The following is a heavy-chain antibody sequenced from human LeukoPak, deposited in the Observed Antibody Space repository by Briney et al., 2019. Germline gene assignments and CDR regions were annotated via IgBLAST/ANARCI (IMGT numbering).Heavy chain of an antibody. CDR1: GYTFTSYA. Sequence: VASVKVSCKASGYTFTSYAISWVRQAPGQGLEWMGGIITIFGTAKYAQKFQGRVTITADESTSTAYMELSSLRSEDTAVYYCAREGGDYYDSSGYYRGLLDYWGQGTLVTVSS. CDR2: IITIFGTA. D-gene: IGHD3-22*01. CDR3: AREGGDYYDSSGYYRGLLDY. V-gene: IGHV1-69*13. J-gene: IGHJ4*02.